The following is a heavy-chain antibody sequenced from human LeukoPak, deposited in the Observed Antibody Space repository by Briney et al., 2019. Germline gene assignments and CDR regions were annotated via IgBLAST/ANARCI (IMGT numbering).Heavy chain of an antibody. CDR3: ASFCSTSCYGPPFAFDI. CDR2: IYHSGST. Sequence: SQTLSLTCAVSGGSISSGGYSWSWIRQPPGKGLEWIGYIYHSGSTYYNPSLKSRVTISVDRSKNQFSLKLSSVTAADTAVYYCASFCSTSCYGPPFAFDIWGQGTMVTVSS. CDR1: GGSISSGGYS. V-gene: IGHV4-30-2*01. D-gene: IGHD2-2*01. J-gene: IGHJ3*02.